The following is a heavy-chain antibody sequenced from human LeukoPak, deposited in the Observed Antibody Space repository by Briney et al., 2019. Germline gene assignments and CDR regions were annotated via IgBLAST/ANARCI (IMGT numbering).Heavy chain of an antibody. V-gene: IGHV4-39*01. Sequence: PSETLSLTCTVSGGSISSSSYYWGWIRQPPGKGLEWIVSIYYSGSTYYNPSLKSRVTISVDTSKNQFSLKLSSVTAADTAVYYCARHSGYYDSSGYPYNWCDPWGQGTLVTVSS. CDR1: GGSISSSSYY. CDR2: IYYSGST. CDR3: ARHSGYYDSSGYPYNWCDP. D-gene: IGHD3-22*01. J-gene: IGHJ5*02.